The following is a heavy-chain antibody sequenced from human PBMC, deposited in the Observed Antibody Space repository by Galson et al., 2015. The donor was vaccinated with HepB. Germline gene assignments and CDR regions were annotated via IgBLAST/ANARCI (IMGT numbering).Heavy chain of an antibody. J-gene: IGHJ4*02. CDR3: VKVSDYYDTSGYHYFFDY. Sequence: LRLSCAASGFTFSYYAMHWVRQAPGKGLEYISGISSNGGSTDYADSVKGRFTISRDNSKNTLFLQMSSLRTEDTAVYYCVKVSDYYDTSGYHYFFDYWGQGTLVTVSS. CDR2: ISSNGGST. D-gene: IGHD3-22*01. CDR1: GFTFSYYA. V-gene: IGHV3-64D*06.